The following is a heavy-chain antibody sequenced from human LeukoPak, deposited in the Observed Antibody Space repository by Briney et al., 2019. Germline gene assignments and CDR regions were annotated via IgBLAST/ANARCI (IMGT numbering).Heavy chain of an antibody. CDR1: GFTVSSNY. CDR2: IYSGRST. CDR3: ARTVVTPFRYYYGMDV. Sequence: PGGSLRLSCAASGFTVSSNYMSWVRQAPGKGLEWVSVIYSGRSTYYADSVKGRFTISRHNSKNTLYLQMNSLRAEDTAVYYCARTVVTPFRYYYGMDVWGQGTTVTVSS. V-gene: IGHV3-53*04. J-gene: IGHJ6*02. D-gene: IGHD4-23*01.